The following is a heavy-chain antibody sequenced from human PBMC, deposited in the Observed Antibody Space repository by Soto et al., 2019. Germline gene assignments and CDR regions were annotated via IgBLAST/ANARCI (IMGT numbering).Heavy chain of an antibody. J-gene: IGHJ4*02. CDR1: GGSISSDY. CDR3: ARDFTGDYYFDY. V-gene: IGHV4-59*01. Sequence: VQLQESGPGLVKPSETLSLTCTVSGGSISSDYWSWIRQPPGKGLEWIGYVYYSGSTKYNSSLKSRVSISIDTSKNQFALKLTSVTAADTAVYYCARDFTGDYYFDYWCQGALVTVSS. D-gene: IGHD4-17*01. CDR2: VYYSGST.